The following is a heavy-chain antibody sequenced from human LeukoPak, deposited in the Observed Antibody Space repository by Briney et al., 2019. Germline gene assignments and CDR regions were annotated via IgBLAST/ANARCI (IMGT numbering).Heavy chain of an antibody. CDR2: INPNSGDT. CDR1: GYTFTGHY. D-gene: IGHD1-26*01. V-gene: IGHV1-2*02. CDR3: ARDVGWFDP. J-gene: IGHJ5*02. Sequence: VASVKVSCKASGYTFTGHYMHWVRQAPGQGLEWMGWINPNSGDTNFAQKFQGRVTMTRDTSISTVYMELSRLRSDDTAVYYCARDVGWFDPWGQGTLVTVSS.